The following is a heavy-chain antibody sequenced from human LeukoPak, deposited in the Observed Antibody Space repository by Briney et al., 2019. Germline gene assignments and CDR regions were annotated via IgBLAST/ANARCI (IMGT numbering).Heavy chain of an antibody. Sequence: GASVKVSCKASGYTFTGYYMHWVRQAPGQGLEWMGWINPNSGGTNYAQKFQGRVTMTRDTSISTAYMELSRLRSDDTAVYYCARDGSIRSYGQVDYWGQGTLVTVSS. CDR1: GYTFTGYY. V-gene: IGHV1-2*02. CDR2: INPNSGGT. D-gene: IGHD5-18*01. J-gene: IGHJ4*02. CDR3: ARDGSIRSYGQVDY.